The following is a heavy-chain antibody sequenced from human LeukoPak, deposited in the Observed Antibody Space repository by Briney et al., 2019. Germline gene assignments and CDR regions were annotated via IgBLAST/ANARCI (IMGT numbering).Heavy chain of an antibody. J-gene: IGHJ4*02. CDR1: GFTFSSYA. D-gene: IGHD2-15*01. CDR3: AKRGVGCSGGSCLYSYFDY. CDR2: ISGSCGST. Sequence: PGGSLRLSCAASGFTFSSYAMSWVRQAPGKGLEWVSVISGSCGSTYYADSVKGRFIISRDNSKNTLYLQMNSLRAEDTAVYYCAKRGVGCSGGSCLYSYFDYWGQGTLVTVSS. V-gene: IGHV3-23*01.